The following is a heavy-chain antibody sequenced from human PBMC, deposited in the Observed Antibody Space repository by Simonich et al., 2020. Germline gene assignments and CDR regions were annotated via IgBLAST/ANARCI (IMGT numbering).Heavy chain of an antibody. CDR2: IYNSGST. Sequence: QVQLQESGPGLVKPSETLSLTCAVSGYSISRGYYWGWIRQPPGKGLEWMGSIYNSGSTYYNPSRTSRVTVSVDTSKNQFSLKLSSVTAADTAVYYCARATRIAAAGYFDYWGQGTLVTVSS. V-gene: IGHV4-38-2*01. J-gene: IGHJ4*02. CDR1: GYSISRGYY. CDR3: ARATRIAAAGYFDY. D-gene: IGHD6-13*01.